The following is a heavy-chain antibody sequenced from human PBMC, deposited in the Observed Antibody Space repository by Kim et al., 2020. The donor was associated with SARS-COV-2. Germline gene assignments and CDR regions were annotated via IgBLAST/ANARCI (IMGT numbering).Heavy chain of an antibody. V-gene: IGHV1-18*01. D-gene: IGHD3-10*02. Sequence: YAQKLQGRVTMTTDTSTSTAYVELRSLRSDDTAVYYCARASNYVGYYFDSWGQGTLVTVSS. J-gene: IGHJ4*02. CDR3: ARASNYVGYYFDS.